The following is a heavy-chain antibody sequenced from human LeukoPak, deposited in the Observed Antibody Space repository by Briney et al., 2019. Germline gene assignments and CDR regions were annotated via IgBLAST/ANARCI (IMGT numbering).Heavy chain of an antibody. J-gene: IGHJ1*01. CDR2: IWYDGSNK. D-gene: IGHD6-13*01. Sequence: KSGGSLRLSCGASGFTFSSYGMHWVRQAPGKGLEWVSIIWYDGSNKYYADSVKGRFTISRDDSKNTVYLQMNSLRVEDTAVYYCAAASGYSYFEHWGQGTLVIVSS. V-gene: IGHV3-33*01. CDR1: GFTFSSYG. CDR3: AAASGYSYFEH.